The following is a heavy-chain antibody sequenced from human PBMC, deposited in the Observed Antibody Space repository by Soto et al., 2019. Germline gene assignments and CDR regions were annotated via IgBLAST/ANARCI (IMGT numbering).Heavy chain of an antibody. CDR1: AGSISTYH. CDR3: ARDCSGGDCYPASFDY. D-gene: IGHD2-15*01. V-gene: IGHV4-4*07. CDR2: IYYTGST. Sequence: SETLSLTCSVSAGSISTYHLSWIRQPVGKGLEWIGRIYYTGSTDYNPSLKSRVTMSVDTSKNQFSLKVSSVTAADTAVYYCARDCSGGDCYPASFDYWGQGTLVTVSS. J-gene: IGHJ4*02.